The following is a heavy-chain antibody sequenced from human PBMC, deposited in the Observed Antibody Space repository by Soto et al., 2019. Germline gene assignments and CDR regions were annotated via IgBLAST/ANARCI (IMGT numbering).Heavy chain of an antibody. CDR2: IYYSGST. CDR3: ARDMGTYGDYYVALGY. CDR1: GGSISSGGYY. V-gene: IGHV4-31*03. D-gene: IGHD4-17*01. J-gene: IGHJ4*02. Sequence: QVQLQESGPGLVKPSQTLSLTCTVSGGSISSGGYYWSWIRQHPGKGMEWIGYIYYSGSTYYNPSLKIRVTISVYTSKNQFSRKLSSVTAADTAVYYCARDMGTYGDYYVALGYWCQGTLVTVSS.